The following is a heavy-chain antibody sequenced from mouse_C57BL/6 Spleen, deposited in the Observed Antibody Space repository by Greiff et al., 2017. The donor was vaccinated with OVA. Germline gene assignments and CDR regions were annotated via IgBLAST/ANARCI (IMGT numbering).Heavy chain of an antibody. CDR3: ARDVYYWHYFDY. Sequence: QVQLQQSGPELVKPGASVKISCKASGYAFSSSWMNWVKQRPGKGLEWIGRIYPGDGDTKYNGKFKGKATLTADQSSSTAYMKLSSLTSEDSAVYFCARDVYYWHYFDYWGQGTTLTVSS. J-gene: IGHJ2*01. D-gene: IGHD2-3*01. CDR2: IYPGDGDT. V-gene: IGHV1-82*01. CDR1: GYAFSSSW.